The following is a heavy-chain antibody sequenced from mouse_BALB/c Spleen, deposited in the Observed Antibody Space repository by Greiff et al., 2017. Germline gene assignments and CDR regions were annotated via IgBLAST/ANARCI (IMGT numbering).Heavy chain of an antibody. Sequence: VQLQQSGAELVRPGASVTLSCKASGYTFTDYEMHWVKQTPVHGLEWIGAIDPETGGTAYNQKFKGKATLTADKSSSTAYMELRSLTSEDSAVYYCTRCSLLRLRAMDYWGQGTSVTVSS. CDR2: IDPETGGT. CDR3: TRCSLLRLRAMDY. V-gene: IGHV1-15*01. CDR1: GYTFTDYE. D-gene: IGHD1-2*01. J-gene: IGHJ4*01.